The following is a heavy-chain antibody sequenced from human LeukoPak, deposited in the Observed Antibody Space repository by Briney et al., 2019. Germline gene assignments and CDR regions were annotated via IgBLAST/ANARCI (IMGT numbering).Heavy chain of an antibody. CDR2: INHSGST. CDR1: GGSFSGYY. CDR3: ARGRYGADY. D-gene: IGHD4-17*01. V-gene: IGHV4-34*01. Sequence: SETLSLTCAVYGGSFSGYYWSWIRQPPGKGLEWIGEINHSGSTNYNPSLKSRVTISVDTSKNQFSLKLSSVTAADTAVYYCARGRYGADYWGQGTLVTVSS. J-gene: IGHJ4*02.